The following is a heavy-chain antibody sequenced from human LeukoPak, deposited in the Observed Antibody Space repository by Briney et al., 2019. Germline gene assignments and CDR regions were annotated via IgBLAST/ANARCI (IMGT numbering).Heavy chain of an antibody. J-gene: IGHJ4*02. CDR1: GFTFRTYA. D-gene: IGHD5-12*01. CDR2: VRGSGTDT. Sequence: GGSLRLSCAASGFTFRTYAMTWVRQAPGKGLEWVSAVRGSGTDTYYADSVKGRFTISRDNSKNTLYLQMNSLRAEDTAIYYCAKTSRRDSAYDSPFDYWGQGTLVTVSS. CDR3: AKTSRRDSAYDSPFDY. V-gene: IGHV3-23*01.